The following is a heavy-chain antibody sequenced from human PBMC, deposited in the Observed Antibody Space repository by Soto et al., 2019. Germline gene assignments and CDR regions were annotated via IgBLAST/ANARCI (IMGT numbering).Heavy chain of an antibody. V-gene: IGHV1-46*01. CDR2: INPSGGST. J-gene: IGHJ3*02. Sequence: GASVKVSCKASGYTSTSYYMHWVRQAPGQGLEWMGIINPSGGSTSYAQKFQGRVTMTRDTSTSTVYMELSSLRSEDTAVYYCAGYCSSTSCYTWAFDIWGQGTMVTVSS. CDR1: GYTSTSYY. D-gene: IGHD2-2*02. CDR3: AGYCSSTSCYTWAFDI.